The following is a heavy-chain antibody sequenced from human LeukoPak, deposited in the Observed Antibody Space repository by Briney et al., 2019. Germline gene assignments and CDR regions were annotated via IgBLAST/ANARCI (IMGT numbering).Heavy chain of an antibody. CDR3: AKGSAAARPYYFDF. J-gene: IGHJ4*02. CDR2: IIDSGDDT. CDR1: GFTFSHYA. V-gene: IGHV3-23*01. Sequence: LGGSLRLSCAASGFTFSHYAMSWVRQAPGKGLEWISAIIDSGDDTYHADSVKGRFTISRDNSKNTLDLQMSSLRADDTAVYYCAKGSAAARPYYFDFWGQGTLVTVSS. D-gene: IGHD6-6*01.